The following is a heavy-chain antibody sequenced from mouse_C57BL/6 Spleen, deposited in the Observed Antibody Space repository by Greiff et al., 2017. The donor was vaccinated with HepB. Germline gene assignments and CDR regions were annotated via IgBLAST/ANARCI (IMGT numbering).Heavy chain of an antibody. CDR3: TRPNDY. CDR1: GYTFTAYD. V-gene: IGHV1-15*01. Sequence: QVQLQQSGAELVRPGASVTLSCKASGYTFTAYDMHWVKQTPVHGLEWIGAIDPETGGTAYNQKFKGKAILTADKSSSTAYMELRSLTSEDSAVYYCTRPNDYWGQGTTLTVSS. J-gene: IGHJ2*01. CDR2: IDPETGGT.